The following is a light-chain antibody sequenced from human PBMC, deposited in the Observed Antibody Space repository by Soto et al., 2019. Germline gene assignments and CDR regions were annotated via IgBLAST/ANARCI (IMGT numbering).Light chain of an antibody. Sequence: DIQMTQSPSSLSASVGERVNITCRANQSISSNLNWYQQKPGKAPKLLIYAASNLQSGVPSRFSGSGSVTDFTLTISSLQPEDFATYYCQQSYSTPRTFGGGTKVDIK. CDR1: QSISSN. CDR2: AAS. CDR3: QQSYSTPRT. V-gene: IGKV1-39*01. J-gene: IGKJ4*01.